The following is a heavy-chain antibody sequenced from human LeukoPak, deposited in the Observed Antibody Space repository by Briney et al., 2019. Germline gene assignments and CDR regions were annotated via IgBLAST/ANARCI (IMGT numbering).Heavy chain of an antibody. CDR1: GFTFSSYW. V-gene: IGHV3-74*01. CDR2: INSDGSST. J-gene: IGHJ3*02. D-gene: IGHD2-15*01. CDR3: ARTIRYCSGGSCPDAFDI. Sequence: PGGSLRLSCAASGFTFSSYWMHWVRQAPGKGLVWVSRINSDGSSTSYADSVKGRFTISRDNAKNSLYLQMNSLRAEDTAVYYCARTIRYCSGGSCPDAFDIWGQGTMVTVSS.